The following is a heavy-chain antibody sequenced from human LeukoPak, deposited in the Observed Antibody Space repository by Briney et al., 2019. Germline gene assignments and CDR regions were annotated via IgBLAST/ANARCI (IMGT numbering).Heavy chain of an antibody. D-gene: IGHD3-22*01. CDR3: ARLWDDSRESEYYFDY. CDR1: GFTVSSNY. J-gene: IGHJ4*02. Sequence: LPGGSLRLSCAASGFTVSSNYMSSVRQAPGKGLEWVSVIYTGGSTHYADSVKGRFAISRDNSKNTLYLQMNSLRAEDTAVYYCARLWDDSRESEYYFDYWGQGTLVTVSS. V-gene: IGHV3-66*01. CDR2: IYTGGST.